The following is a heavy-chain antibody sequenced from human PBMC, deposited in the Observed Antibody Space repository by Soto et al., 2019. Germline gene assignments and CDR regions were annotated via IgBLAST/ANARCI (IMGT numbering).Heavy chain of an antibody. V-gene: IGHV4-59*01. CDR1: GGSISGYY. J-gene: IGHJ6*02. CDR2: MYNTGST. Sequence: PSETLSLTCTVSGGSISGYYWSWIRQPPGKGLEWIGYMYNTGSTVYNPSYKSRVTISVDTSKNRLSLKMNSVTAADTAVYYCARDLWGYCGTDCYPLDVWGQGTTVTVSS. D-gene: IGHD2-21*02. CDR3: ARDLWGYCGTDCYPLDV.